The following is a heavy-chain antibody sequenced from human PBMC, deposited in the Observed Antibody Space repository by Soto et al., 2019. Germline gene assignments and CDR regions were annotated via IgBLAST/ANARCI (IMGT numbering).Heavy chain of an antibody. CDR1: GITFRNYA. CDR3: VKGNQLLRHYFEC. D-gene: IGHD2-15*01. J-gene: IGHJ4*01. Sequence: GGSLRLSCSVSGITFRNYAMHWVRQAPGRGLEYVSGITSDGDNTWHADSVKDRFTISRDNSGDTLYLQMSSLRVEDTAKYYCVKGNQLLRHYFECRGPGTLVTVSS. V-gene: IGHV3-64D*08. CDR2: ITSDGDNT.